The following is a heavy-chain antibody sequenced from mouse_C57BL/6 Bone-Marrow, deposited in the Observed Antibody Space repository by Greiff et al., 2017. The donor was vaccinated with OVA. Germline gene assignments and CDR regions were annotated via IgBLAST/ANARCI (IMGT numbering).Heavy chain of an antibody. Sequence: DAGGGLVQPKGSLKLSCAAFGFSFITYAMNWVRQAPGKGLEWAARIRSKRNNYATYYVDSVKDRFIISIDDSESMRYLQMNNLKTEDNAMYYYVRHDVYWDIDVWGKGTTVTVSS. CDR2: IRSKRNNYAT. CDR1: GFSFITYA. CDR3: VRHDVYWDIDV. J-gene: IGHJ1*03. V-gene: IGHV10-1*01. D-gene: IGHD2-3*01.